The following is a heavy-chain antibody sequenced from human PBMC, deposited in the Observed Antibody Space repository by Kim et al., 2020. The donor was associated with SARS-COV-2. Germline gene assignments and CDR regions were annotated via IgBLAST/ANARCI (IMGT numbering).Heavy chain of an antibody. D-gene: IGHD5-18*01. V-gene: IGHV3-21*01. Sequence: GGSLRLSCAASGFTLSSYSMNWVRQAPGKGLEWVSSISSSSSYIYYADSVKGRFTISRDNAKNSLYLQMNSLRAEDTAVYYCAGELPSPGYSYGYYYYGMDVWGQGTTVTVSS. CDR3: AGELPSPGYSYGYYYYGMDV. J-gene: IGHJ6*02. CDR1: GFTLSSYS. CDR2: ISSSSSYI.